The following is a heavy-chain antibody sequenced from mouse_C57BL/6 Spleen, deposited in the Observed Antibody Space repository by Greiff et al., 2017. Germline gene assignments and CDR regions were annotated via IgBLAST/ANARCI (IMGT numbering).Heavy chain of an antibody. CDR3: TRGGDYSMDY. CDR2: ISSGGGYI. CDR1: GFTFSSYA. V-gene: IGHV5-9-1*02. D-gene: IGHD1-1*01. J-gene: IGHJ4*01. Sequence: VQGVESGEGLVKPGGSLKLSCAASGFTFSSYAMSWVRPTPEKRLEWVAYISSGGGYIYYADTVKGRFTISRDNARNTLYLQMSSLKSEDTAMYYCTRGGDYSMDYWGQGTSVTVSS.